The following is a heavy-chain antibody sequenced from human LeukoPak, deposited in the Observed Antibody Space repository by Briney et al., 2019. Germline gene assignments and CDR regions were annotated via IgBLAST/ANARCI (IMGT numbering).Heavy chain of an antibody. CDR3: AREHPYSSSRPFDY. CDR1: GYTFTSYG. D-gene: IGHD6-13*01. CDR2: ISAYNGNT. J-gene: IGHJ4*02. Sequence: PVASVKVSCKASGYTFTSYGISWVRQAPGQGLEWMGWISAYNGNTNYAQKLQGRVTMTTDTSTSTAYMELRSLRSDDTAVYYCAREHPYSSSRPFDYWGQGTLVTVSS. V-gene: IGHV1-18*01.